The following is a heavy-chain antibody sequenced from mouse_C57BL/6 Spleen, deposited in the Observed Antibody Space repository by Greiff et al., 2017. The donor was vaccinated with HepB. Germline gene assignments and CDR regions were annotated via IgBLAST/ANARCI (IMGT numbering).Heavy chain of an antibody. V-gene: IGHV5-9*01. J-gene: IGHJ2*01. CDR1: GFTFSSYT. Sequence: EVQVVESGGGLVKPGGSLKLSCAASGFTFSSYTMSWVRQTPEKRLEWVATISGGGGNTYYSDSVKGRFTISRDNAKNTLYLQMSSLRSEDTALYYCARLALFDYWGQGTTLTVSS. CDR2: ISGGGGNT. CDR3: ARLALFDY.